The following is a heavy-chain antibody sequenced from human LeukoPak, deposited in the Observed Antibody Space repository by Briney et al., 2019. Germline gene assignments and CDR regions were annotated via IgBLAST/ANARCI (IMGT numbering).Heavy chain of an antibody. D-gene: IGHD6-13*01. CDR1: GFIFSSYG. CDR2: IRYDGSKK. CDR3: AKDGPAAGLSYFDY. Sequence: PGGSLRLSCAASGFIFSSYGIHWARQAPGKRVEWVAFIRYDGSKKYYTDSVKGRFTISRDNSMNTVYLQMNSLRDEDTAMYYCAKDGPAAGLSYFDYWGQGTLVTVSS. J-gene: IGHJ4*02. V-gene: IGHV3-30*02.